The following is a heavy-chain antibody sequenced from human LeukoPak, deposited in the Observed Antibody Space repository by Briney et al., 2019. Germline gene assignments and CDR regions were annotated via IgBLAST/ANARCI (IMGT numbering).Heavy chain of an antibody. Sequence: GGSLRLSCAASGFTFSSYGMHWVRQAPGKGLEWVAVITYDGSNKYYADSVKGRFTISRDNSKNTLYLQMNSLRAEDTAVYYCAKDSSSALDYWGQGTLVTVSS. CDR3: AKDSSSALDY. CDR1: GFTFSSYG. CDR2: ITYDGSNK. V-gene: IGHV3-30*18. J-gene: IGHJ4*02.